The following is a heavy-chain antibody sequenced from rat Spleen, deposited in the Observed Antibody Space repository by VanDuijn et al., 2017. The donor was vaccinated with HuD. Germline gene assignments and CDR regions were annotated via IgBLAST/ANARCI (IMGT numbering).Heavy chain of an antibody. J-gene: IGHJ1*01. CDR2: ISYDGSST. CDR1: GFTFSDYY. V-gene: IGHV5-29*01. CDR3: ARQKTVYWYFDF. Sequence: EVQLVESDGGLVQPGRSLKLSCAASGFTFSDYYMAWVRQAPTKGLEWVATISYDGSSTYYRDSVKGRFTISRDNAKSTLYLQMDSLRSEDTATYYCARQKTVYWYFDFWGPGTMVTVSS.